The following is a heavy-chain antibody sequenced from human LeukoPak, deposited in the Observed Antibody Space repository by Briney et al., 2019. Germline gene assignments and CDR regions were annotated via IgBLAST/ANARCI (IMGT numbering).Heavy chain of an antibody. CDR2: INHSGGT. V-gene: IGHV4-34*01. Sequence: PSETLSLTCAVYGGSFSGYSWNWIRQPPVKGLEWIGEINHSGGTNYNPSLKSRVTISVDTSKKQFSLKLSSVTAADTAVYYCARYYDFWRAYFDYWGQGTLVTVSS. CDR1: GGSFSGYS. J-gene: IGHJ4*02. CDR3: ARYYDFWRAYFDY. D-gene: IGHD3-3*01.